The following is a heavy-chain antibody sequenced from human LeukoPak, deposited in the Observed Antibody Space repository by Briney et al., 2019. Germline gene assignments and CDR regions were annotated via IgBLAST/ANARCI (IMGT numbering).Heavy chain of an antibody. D-gene: IGHD5-18*01. V-gene: IGHV1-2*02. CDR1: GYTFTGYY. CDR3: ARLRSAYSYEY. J-gene: IGHJ4*02. Sequence: ASVKVSCKASGYTFTGYYMHWVRQAPGQGLEWMGWINPNSGGTNYAQQFQGRVTMTRDTSISTAYMELSRLRSDDTAVYYCARLRSAYSYEYWGQGTLVTVSS. CDR2: INPNSGGT.